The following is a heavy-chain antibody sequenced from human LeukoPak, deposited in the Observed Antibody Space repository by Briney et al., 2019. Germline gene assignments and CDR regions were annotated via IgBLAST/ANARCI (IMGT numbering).Heavy chain of an antibody. CDR1: GYTFTGYY. Sequence: ASVKVSCKASGYTFTGYYMHWVRQAPGQGLEWMGWINPNSGGTNYAQKFQGWVTMTRDTSISTAYMELSRLRSDDTAVYYCARDHYFAYDSSGYSSHYYYGMDVWGRGTTVTVSS. CDR3: ARDHYFAYDSSGYSSHYYYGMDV. J-gene: IGHJ6*02. CDR2: INPNSGGT. V-gene: IGHV1-2*04. D-gene: IGHD3-22*01.